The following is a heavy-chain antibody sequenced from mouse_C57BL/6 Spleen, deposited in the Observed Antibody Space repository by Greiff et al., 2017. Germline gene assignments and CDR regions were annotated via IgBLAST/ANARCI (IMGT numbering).Heavy chain of an antibody. D-gene: IGHD2-10*02. Sequence: EVKLMESEGGLVQPGSSMKLSCTASGFTFSDYYMAWVRQVPEKGLEWVANINYDGSSTYYLDSLKSRFIISRDNAKNILYLQMSSLKSEDTATYYCARWYGNFWYFDVWGTGTTVTVSS. CDR2: INYDGSST. V-gene: IGHV5-16*01. CDR3: ARWYGNFWYFDV. CDR1: GFTFSDYY. J-gene: IGHJ1*03.